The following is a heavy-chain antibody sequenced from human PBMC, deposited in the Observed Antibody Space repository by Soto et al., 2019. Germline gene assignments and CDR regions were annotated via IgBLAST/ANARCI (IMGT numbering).Heavy chain of an antibody. Sequence: SETLSLTCTVSGGSVSSGSYYWSWIRQPPGKGLEWIGYIYYSGSTNYNPSLKSRVTISVDTSKNQFSLKLSSVTAADTAVYYCARGFLGRITIFGVAPGWFDPWGQGTLVTVSS. J-gene: IGHJ5*02. CDR2: IYYSGST. D-gene: IGHD3-3*01. V-gene: IGHV4-61*01. CDR3: ARGFLGRITIFGVAPGWFDP. CDR1: GGSVSSGSYY.